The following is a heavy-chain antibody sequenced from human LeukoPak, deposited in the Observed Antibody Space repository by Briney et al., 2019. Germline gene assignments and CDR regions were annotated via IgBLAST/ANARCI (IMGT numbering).Heavy chain of an antibody. CDR2: ISSRSSTI. D-gene: IGHD2-8*01. V-gene: IGHV3-48*01. CDR3: ARYNGGFLGY. Sequence: GGSLRLSCAASGFTFSTYNMNWVRQAPGKGLEWVSYISSRSSTIYYADSVKGRFTISRDNSKNTLYLQMTSLRAEDTAVYYCARYNGGFLGYWGQGTLVTVSS. CDR1: GFTFSTYN. J-gene: IGHJ4*02.